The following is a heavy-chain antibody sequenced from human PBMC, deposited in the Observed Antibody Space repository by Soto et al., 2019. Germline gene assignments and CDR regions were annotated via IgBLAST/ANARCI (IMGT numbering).Heavy chain of an antibody. V-gene: IGHV4-31*03. CDR3: ARASSSWRLFDY. CDR2: IYYSGTT. J-gene: IGHJ4*02. Sequence: TLSLTCTVSGGSITSGGYYWSWIRQHPGKGLEWIGYIYYSGTTYYNPSLKSRVTISVDTSKNQFSLKLSSVTAADTAVYYCARASSSWRLFDYWGQGTLVTVSS. CDR1: GGSITSGGYY. D-gene: IGHD6-13*01.